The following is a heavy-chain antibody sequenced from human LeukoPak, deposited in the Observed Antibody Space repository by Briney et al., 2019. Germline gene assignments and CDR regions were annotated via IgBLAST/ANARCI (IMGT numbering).Heavy chain of an antibody. Sequence: GGSLRLSCAASGFTFSSYGMHWVRQAPGKGLEWVAVISYDGSNKYYADSVKGRFTISRDNSKNTLYLQMNSLRAEDTAVYYCAKDYIEDCSGGSCNFFDYWGQGTLVTVSS. CDR1: GFTFSSYG. V-gene: IGHV3-30*18. J-gene: IGHJ4*02. CDR3: AKDYIEDCSGGSCNFFDY. D-gene: IGHD2-15*01. CDR2: ISYDGSNK.